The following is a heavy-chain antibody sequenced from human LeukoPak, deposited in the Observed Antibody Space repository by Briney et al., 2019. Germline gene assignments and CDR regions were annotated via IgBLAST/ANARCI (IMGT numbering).Heavy chain of an antibody. CDR2: IYYGGST. CDR3: ARDRGGWLRTDGLVEAFDI. D-gene: IGHD5-12*01. J-gene: IGHJ3*02. CDR1: GGSISSSDYY. V-gene: IGHV4-39*07. Sequence: SETLSLTCTVSGGSISSSDYYWGWIRQPPGKGLEWIGSIYYGGSTYYNPSLKSRVTISVDTSMNQFSLKLSSVTAADTAVYYCARDRGGWLRTDGLVEAFDIWGQGTMVTVSS.